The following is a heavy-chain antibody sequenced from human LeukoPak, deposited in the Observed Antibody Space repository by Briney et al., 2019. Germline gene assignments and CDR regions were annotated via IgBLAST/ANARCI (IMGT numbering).Heavy chain of an antibody. CDR3: STDPRLQIY. D-gene: IGHD5-18*01. J-gene: IGHJ4*02. Sequence: GGSLRLSCVVSGFGFSDSYMTWIRQTPGKGLEWLAYISGSGSDMYYADSVKGRFTISRDNAKNSLYLQMNSPRPDDTALYYCSTDPRLQIYWGQGTLVTVSS. CDR1: GFGFSDSY. CDR2: ISGSGSDM. V-gene: IGHV3-11*01.